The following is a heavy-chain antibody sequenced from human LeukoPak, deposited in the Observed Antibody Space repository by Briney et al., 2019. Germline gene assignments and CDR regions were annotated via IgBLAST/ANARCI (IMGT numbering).Heavy chain of an antibody. V-gene: IGHV4-39*01. CDR3: ASYGHLVDY. D-gene: IGHD4-17*01. Sequence: SETLSLTCTVSGGSINSISYYWGWIRQPPGKGLEWIASIYYSGSTYYNPSLKSRVTMSVDTSKNQFSLKLSSVTAADTAVYYCASYGHLVDYWGQGTLVTVSS. CDR2: IYYSGST. CDR1: GGSINSISYY. J-gene: IGHJ4*02.